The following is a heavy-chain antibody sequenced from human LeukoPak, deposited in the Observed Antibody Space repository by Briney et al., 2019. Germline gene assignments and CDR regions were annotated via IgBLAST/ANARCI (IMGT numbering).Heavy chain of an antibody. Sequence: PSETLSLTCTVSGGSISSGGYSWSWIRQHPGKGLEWIGYIYYSGSTNYNPSLKSRVTISVDTSKNQFSLKLSSVTAADTAVYYCARGSGSDWFDPWGQGTLVTVSS. J-gene: IGHJ5*02. D-gene: IGHD2-15*01. CDR2: IYYSGST. V-gene: IGHV4-61*08. CDR1: GGSISSGGYS. CDR3: ARGSGSDWFDP.